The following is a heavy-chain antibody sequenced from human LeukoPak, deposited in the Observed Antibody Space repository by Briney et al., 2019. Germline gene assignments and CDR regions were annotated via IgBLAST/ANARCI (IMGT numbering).Heavy chain of an antibody. CDR3: ASVAGSIDY. J-gene: IGHJ4*02. Sequence: SSVTVSCKSSGYTFTTYDINWVRQATGQGLAWMGWMNPNCGYTGYAQKFQSRVNIPGDTSISTAYMELSGQRSEDTAVYYCASVAGSIDYWGQGTLVTVSS. CDR2: MNPNCGYT. D-gene: IGHD6-19*01. V-gene: IGHV1-8*03. CDR1: GYTFTTYD.